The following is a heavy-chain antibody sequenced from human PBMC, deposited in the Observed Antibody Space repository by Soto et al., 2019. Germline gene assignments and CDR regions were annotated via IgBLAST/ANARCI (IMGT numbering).Heavy chain of an antibody. D-gene: IGHD2-21*02. J-gene: IGHJ6*02. CDR2: IIPVLGVT. Sequence: QVQLVQSGAEVRKPGSSVEVSCMASGSTFSSYTVNWVRQAPGQGLELIGRIIPVLGVTHYARRFQGRVTITADISMNTAYMEPTSLTSEDTAVYYCARRTYCGVHCNNKFYYGMDVWGQGTTVTVAS. CDR1: GSTFSSYT. CDR3: ARRTYCGVHCNNKFYYGMDV. V-gene: IGHV1-69*02.